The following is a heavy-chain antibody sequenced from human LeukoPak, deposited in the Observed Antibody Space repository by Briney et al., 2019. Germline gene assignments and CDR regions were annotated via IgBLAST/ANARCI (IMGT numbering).Heavy chain of an antibody. D-gene: IGHD5-18*01. V-gene: IGHV3-30*04. CDR3: ARNRAPGFLQRGVDY. CDR1: GFTFSSYA. J-gene: IGHJ4*02. Sequence: GGSLRLSCAASGFTFSSYAMHWVRQAPGKGLEWGAVISYDGSNKYYADSVKGRFTISRDNSKNTLYLQMNSLRAEDTAVYYCARNRAPGFLQRGVDYWGQGTLVTVSS. CDR2: ISYDGSNK.